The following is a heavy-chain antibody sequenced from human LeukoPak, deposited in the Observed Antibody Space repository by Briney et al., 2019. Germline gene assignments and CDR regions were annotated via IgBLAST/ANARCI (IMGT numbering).Heavy chain of an antibody. CDR1: GGSFSGYY. J-gene: IGHJ4*02. CDR2: INHSGST. V-gene: IGHV4-34*01. CDR3: AGKAVAGPYFDY. Sequence: PSETLSLTCAVYGGSFSGYYWSWIRQPPGKGLEWIGEINHSGSTNYNPSLKSRVTISVDTSKNQFSLKLTSVTAADTAVYYCAGKAVAGPYFDYWGQGTLVTVSS. D-gene: IGHD6-19*01.